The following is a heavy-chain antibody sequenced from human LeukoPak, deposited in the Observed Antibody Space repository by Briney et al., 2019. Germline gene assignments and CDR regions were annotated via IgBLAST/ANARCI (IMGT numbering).Heavy chain of an antibody. CDR3: ARESYRRFLDRFGDGFDP. D-gene: IGHD3/OR15-3a*01. CDR1: GFTFSDYS. Sequence: GGSLRLSCAASGFTFSDYSMNWVRQAPGRGLEWVSCISSPSSTIYYADSVKGRFTISRDSGKNSLYLQMNSLRAEDTAVYYCARESYRRFLDRFGDGFDPWGQGTLVTVSS. J-gene: IGHJ5*02. V-gene: IGHV3-48*01. CDR2: ISSPSSTI.